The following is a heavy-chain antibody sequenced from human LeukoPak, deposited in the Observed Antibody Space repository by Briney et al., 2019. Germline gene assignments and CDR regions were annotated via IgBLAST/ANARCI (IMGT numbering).Heavy chain of an antibody. CDR3: ARQAAGEGFDI. CDR2: IYYSGSP. Sequence: SETLSLTCTVSGGSISSYYWSWGGEPPGKGVEWIGYIYYSGSPNNNPSLKSRVTISVDTSKNQSSLQLSSVTAADTAVYYCARQAAGEGFDIWGQGTMVTVSS. CDR1: GGSISSYY. J-gene: IGHJ3*02. V-gene: IGHV4-59*01. D-gene: IGHD2-15*01.